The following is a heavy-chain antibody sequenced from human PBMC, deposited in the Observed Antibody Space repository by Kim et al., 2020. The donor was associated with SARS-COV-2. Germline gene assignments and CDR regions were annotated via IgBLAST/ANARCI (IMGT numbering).Heavy chain of an antibody. CDR2: INPSGGST. CDR1: GYTFTSYY. CDR3: AREVLLWFGELLEDSYGMDV. D-gene: IGHD3-10*01. J-gene: IGHJ6*02. V-gene: IGHV1-46*01. Sequence: ASVKVSCKASGYTFTSYYMHWVRQAPGQGLEWMGIINPSGGSTSYAQKFQGRVTMTRDTSTSTVYMELSSLRSEDTAVYYCAREVLLWFGELLEDSYGMDVWGQGTTVTVSS.